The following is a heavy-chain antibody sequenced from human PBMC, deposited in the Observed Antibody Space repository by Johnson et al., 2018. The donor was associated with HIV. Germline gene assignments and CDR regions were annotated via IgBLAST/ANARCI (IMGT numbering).Heavy chain of an antibody. CDR3: TTGVYYDSSGYQAVDAFDI. D-gene: IGHD3-22*01. CDR1: GFTFSSYA. CDR2: ISYDGSNK. Sequence: VQLVESGGGVVQPGRSLRLSCAASGFTFSSYAMHWVRQALGKGLEWVAVISYDGSNKYYADSVKGRFTISRDNSKNTLYLQMNSLKTEDTAVYYCTTGVYYDSSGYQAVDAFDIWGQGTMVTVSS. J-gene: IGHJ3*02. V-gene: IGHV3-30-3*01.